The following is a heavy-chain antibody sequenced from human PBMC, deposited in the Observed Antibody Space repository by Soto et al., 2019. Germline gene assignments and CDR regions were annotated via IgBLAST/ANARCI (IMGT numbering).Heavy chain of an antibody. CDR2: IYHSGST. V-gene: IGHV4-30-2*01. CDR3: ATSRLGVVAAIPDY. J-gene: IGHJ4*02. D-gene: IGHD2-15*01. Sequence: SETLSLTCAVSGGSISSATYSWIWIRQPPGKGLEWIGYIYHSGSTFYNPSLKSRVTISVDRSRNQFSLKLTSVTAADTAVYYCATSRLGVVAAIPDYWGQGTLVTVSS. CDR1: GGSISSATYS.